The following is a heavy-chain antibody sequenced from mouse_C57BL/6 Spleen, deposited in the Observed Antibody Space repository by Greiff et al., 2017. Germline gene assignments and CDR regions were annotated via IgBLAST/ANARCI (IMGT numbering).Heavy chain of an antibody. CDR2: IDPSDSYT. CDR1: GYTFTSYW. Sequence: QVQLQQSGAELVMPGASVKLSCKATGYTFTSYWMHWVKQRPGQGLEWIGEIDPSDSYTNYNQKFKGKSTLTVDKSSSTAYMQLSSLTSEDSAVYYCARGTTTVKKYYAMDYWGQGTSVTVSS. CDR3: ARGTTTVKKYYAMDY. J-gene: IGHJ4*01. V-gene: IGHV1-69*01. D-gene: IGHD1-1*01.